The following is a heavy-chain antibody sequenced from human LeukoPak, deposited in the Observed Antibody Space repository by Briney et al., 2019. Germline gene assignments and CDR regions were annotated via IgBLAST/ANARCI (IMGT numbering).Heavy chain of an antibody. V-gene: IGHV4-59*08. J-gene: IGHJ6*03. D-gene: IGHD5-24*01. CDR1: NGSFSTYY. Sequence: SETLSLTCSVSNGSFSTYYWGWIRQPPGKRLEWIGYIFSSESSNTNYNPSLNGRVTISVDTSKNQFSLTLNSVTAADTVVYYCARAGDGYYYYYYMDVWGKGTTVTVSS. CDR3: ARAGDGYYYYYYMDV. CDR2: IFSSESSNT.